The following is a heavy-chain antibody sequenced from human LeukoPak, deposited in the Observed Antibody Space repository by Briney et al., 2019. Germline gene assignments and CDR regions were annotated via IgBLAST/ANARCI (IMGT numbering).Heavy chain of an antibody. CDR3: ARDPRYCSSTSCYAGNWFDP. J-gene: IGHJ5*02. Sequence: SETLSLTCTVSGGSISSYYWSWIPQPAGKGLEWIGRIYTSGSTNYNPSLKSRVTMSVDTSKNQFSLKLSSVTAADTAVYYCARDPRYCSSTSCYAGNWFDPWGQGTLVTVSS. D-gene: IGHD2-2*01. CDR1: GGSISSYY. CDR2: IYTSGST. V-gene: IGHV4-4*07.